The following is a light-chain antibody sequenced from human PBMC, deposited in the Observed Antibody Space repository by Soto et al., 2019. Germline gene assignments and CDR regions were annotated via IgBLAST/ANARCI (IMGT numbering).Light chain of an antibody. V-gene: IGKV1-8*01. CDR3: QQYYSYPRT. Sequence: AIRMTQSPSSFSASTGDRVTITCRASQGISSYLAWYQQKPGKAPKLLIYAASTLQSGVPSRFRGSGSGTDFTLTISCLQSEDFETYYCQQYYSYPRTLAQGTKVDIK. J-gene: IGKJ1*01. CDR2: AAS. CDR1: QGISSY.